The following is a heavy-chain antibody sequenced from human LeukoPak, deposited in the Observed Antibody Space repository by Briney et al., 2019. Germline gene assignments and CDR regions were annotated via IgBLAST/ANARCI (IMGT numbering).Heavy chain of an antibody. CDR1: GGSISSSSYY. CDR2: IYYSGNT. V-gene: IGHV4-39*01. D-gene: IGHD4-23*01. Sequence: SETLSLTCTVSGGSISSSSYYWGWIRQPPGKGLEWIGNIYYSGNTYYNPSLRSRVTISVDTSKNQFSLKLSSVTAADTALYYCARRLGGNSGAFDIWGQGTMVTVSS. CDR3: ARRLGGNSGAFDI. J-gene: IGHJ3*02.